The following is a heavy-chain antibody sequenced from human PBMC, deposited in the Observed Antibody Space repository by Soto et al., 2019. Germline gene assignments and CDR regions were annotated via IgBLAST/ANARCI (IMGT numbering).Heavy chain of an antibody. Sequence: SETLSLTCAVSGYSISSGYYWGWIRQPPGKGLEWIGSIYHSGSTYYNPSLKSRVAISVDTSKNQFSLKLSSVTAADTAVYYCASRYCPSTSCYTFPFSFWGQGTLVTVSS. CDR1: GYSISSGYY. CDR2: IYHSGST. V-gene: IGHV4-38-2*01. D-gene: IGHD2-2*02. CDR3: ASRYCPSTSCYTFPFSF. J-gene: IGHJ4*02.